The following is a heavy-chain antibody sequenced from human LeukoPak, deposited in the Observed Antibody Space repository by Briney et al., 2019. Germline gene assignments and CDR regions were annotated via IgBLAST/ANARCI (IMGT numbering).Heavy chain of an antibody. D-gene: IGHD5-18*01. J-gene: IGHJ6*02. CDR1: GYTFTSYD. CDR3: ARSGGYSYGYEMYYYYGMDV. V-gene: IGHV1-8*01. Sequence: ASVKVSCKASGYTFTSYDINWVRQATGQGLEWMGWMNPNSGNTGYAQKFQGRVTMTRNTSISTAYMELSSLRSEDTAVYYCARSGGYSYGYEMYYYYGMDVWGQGTTVTVSS. CDR2: MNPNSGNT.